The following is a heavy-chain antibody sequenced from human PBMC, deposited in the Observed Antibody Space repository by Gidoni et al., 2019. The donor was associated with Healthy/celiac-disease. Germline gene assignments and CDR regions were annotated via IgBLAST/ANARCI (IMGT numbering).Heavy chain of an antibody. CDR1: GYTLTELS. Sequence: QVQLVQSGAEVKKPGASVKVSCKVSGYTLTELSMHWVRQAPGKGLEWMGGFDPEDGETIYAQKFQGRVTMTEDTSTDTAYMELSSLRSEDTAVYYCATVTTMVRGVIISPRVPFDPWGQGTLVTVSS. CDR3: ATVTTMVRGVIISPRVPFDP. D-gene: IGHD3-10*01. J-gene: IGHJ5*02. V-gene: IGHV1-24*01. CDR2: FDPEDGET.